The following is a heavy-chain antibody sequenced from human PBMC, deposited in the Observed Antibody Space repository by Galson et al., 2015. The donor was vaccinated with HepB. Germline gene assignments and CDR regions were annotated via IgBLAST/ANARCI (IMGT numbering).Heavy chain of an antibody. V-gene: IGHV3-15*07. CDR1: GFTFSNAW. CDR3: TTSKQWLVPLDVFDI. CDR2: IKSKTDGGTT. D-gene: IGHD6-19*01. Sequence: SLRLSCAASGFTFSNAWMNWVRQAPGKGLEWVGRIKSKTDGGTTDYAAPVKGRFTISRDDSKNTLYLQMNSLKTEDTAVYYCTTSKQWLVPLDVFDIWGQGTMVTVSS. J-gene: IGHJ3*02.